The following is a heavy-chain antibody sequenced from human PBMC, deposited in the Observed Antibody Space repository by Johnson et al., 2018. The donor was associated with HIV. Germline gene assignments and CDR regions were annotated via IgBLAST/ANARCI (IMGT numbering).Heavy chain of an antibody. CDR1: GFTFSSYW. V-gene: IGHV3-74*02. CDR2: INSVWSST. D-gene: IGHD4-23*01. CDR3: ARGTPYGGNSWDFDI. Sequence: VQLVESGGGLVQPGGSLRLSCAASGFTFSSYWMHWVRQAPGKGRVWVSRINSVWSSTSYADSVKGRFTISRDNAKNTLYMQMNSLRAEDTAVYYCARGTPYGGNSWDFDIWGQGTMVTVSS. J-gene: IGHJ3*02.